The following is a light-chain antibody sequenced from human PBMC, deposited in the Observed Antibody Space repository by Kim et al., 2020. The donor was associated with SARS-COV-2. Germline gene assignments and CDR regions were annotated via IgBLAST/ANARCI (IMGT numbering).Light chain of an antibody. CDR1: GGHSSYV. Sequence: SVKLTCPLSGGHSSYVTAWHQHRPGKGPRYLMNLNSAGSHIKGDGIPDRFSGSGSGAERYLTISGLQSEDEADYYCQTWDTGIRVFGGGTQLTVL. J-gene: IGLJ3*02. CDR2: LNSAGSH. CDR3: QTWDTGIRV. V-gene: IGLV4-69*01.